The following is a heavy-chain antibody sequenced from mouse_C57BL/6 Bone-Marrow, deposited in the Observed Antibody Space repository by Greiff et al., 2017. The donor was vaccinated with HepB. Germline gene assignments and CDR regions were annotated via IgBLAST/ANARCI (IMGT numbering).Heavy chain of an antibody. J-gene: IGHJ2*01. V-gene: IGHV14-4*01. CDR2: IYPENGDT. D-gene: IGHD3-1*01. CDR1: GFTFTDDC. CDR3: TRGATDGY. Sequence: EVQLQQSGAVLARPGASVKLSCKASGFTFTDDCMHWVKQRPGQGLEWIGSIYPENGDTGYASKFQGKATMTAVTSASTAYLELSSLTSEDTAVYYCTRGATDGYGGQGTTLTVTS.